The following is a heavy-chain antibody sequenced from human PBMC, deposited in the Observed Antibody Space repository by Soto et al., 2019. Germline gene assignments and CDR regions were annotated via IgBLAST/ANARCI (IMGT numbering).Heavy chain of an antibody. CDR1: GFKFRSYW. CDR2: IKEDGSEK. V-gene: IGHV3-7*01. D-gene: IGHD4-4*01. Sequence: EVQLVESGGTLVQPGGSLRLSCVASGFKFRSYWMSWVRQAPGKGLEWLANIKEDGSEKYYVDSVEGRFTISRDNARNSVYLQMNSLRDEDTAIYYCTRGGGRDSNEHFWGQGTLVIVSS. CDR3: TRGGGRDSNEHF. J-gene: IGHJ4*02.